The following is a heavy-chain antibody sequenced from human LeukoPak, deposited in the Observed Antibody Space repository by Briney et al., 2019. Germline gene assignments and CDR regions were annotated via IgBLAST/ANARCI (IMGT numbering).Heavy chain of an antibody. Sequence: PSETLSLTCSVSGGSISSYYWSWIRQPPGKGLEWIGYIYYSGSINYNPSLKSRVTISVDTPKNQLSLKLSSVTAADTAVYYCVVGHNYFDYWGQGTLVTVSS. V-gene: IGHV4-59*01. J-gene: IGHJ4*02. CDR2: IYYSGSI. CDR3: VVGHNYFDY. D-gene: IGHD2-15*01. CDR1: GGSISSYY.